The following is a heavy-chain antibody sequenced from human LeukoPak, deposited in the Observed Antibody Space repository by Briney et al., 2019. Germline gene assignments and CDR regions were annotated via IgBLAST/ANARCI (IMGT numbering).Heavy chain of an antibody. CDR2: IYYSGST. J-gene: IGHJ4*02. CDR3: ARVVTYYYDSSGHVGVYYFDY. Sequence: SETLSLTCTVSGGSISSYYWSWIRQPPGKGLEWIGYIYYSGSTNYNPSLKSRVTISVDTSKNQFSLKLSSVTAADTAVYYCARVVTYYYDSSGHVGVYYFDYWGQGTLVTVSP. D-gene: IGHD3-22*01. V-gene: IGHV4-59*01. CDR1: GGSISSYY.